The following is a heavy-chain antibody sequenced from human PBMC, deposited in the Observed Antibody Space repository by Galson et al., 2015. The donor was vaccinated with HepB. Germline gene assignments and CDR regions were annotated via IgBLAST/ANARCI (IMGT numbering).Heavy chain of an antibody. D-gene: IGHD2-2*01. CDR1: GFTFSSYG. CDR2: ISYDGSNK. J-gene: IGHJ4*02. Sequence: SLRLSCAASGFTFSSYGMHWVRQAPGKGLEWVAVISYDGSNKYYADSVKGRFTISRDNSKNTLYLQMNSLRAEDTAVYYCAKDVDIVVVPAASGLTWGQGTLVTVSS. CDR3: AKDVDIVVVPAASGLT. V-gene: IGHV3-30*18.